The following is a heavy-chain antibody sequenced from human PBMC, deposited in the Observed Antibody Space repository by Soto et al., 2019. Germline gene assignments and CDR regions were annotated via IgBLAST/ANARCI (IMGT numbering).Heavy chain of an antibody. D-gene: IGHD3-3*01. V-gene: IGHV3-30*18. Sequence: QVQLVESGGGVVQPGRSLRLSCAASGFTFSSYGMHWVRQAPGKGLEWVAVISYDGSNKYYADSVKGRFTISRDNSKNXPYLQMNSLRAEDTAVHYCAKDVGGYYDFWSGYQDYWGQGTLVTVSS. CDR3: AKDVGGYYDFWSGYQDY. J-gene: IGHJ4*02. CDR2: ISYDGSNK. CDR1: GFTFSSYG.